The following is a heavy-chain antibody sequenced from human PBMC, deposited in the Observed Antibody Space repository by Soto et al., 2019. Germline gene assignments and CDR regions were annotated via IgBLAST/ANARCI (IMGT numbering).Heavy chain of an antibody. Sequence: PSETLSLTCTVSGGSISSGDYYWSWIRQPPGKGLEWIGYIYYSGSTYYNPSLKSRVTISVDTSKNQFSLKLSSVTAADTAVYYCARGLRKYYYDSSGYYYEDYWGQGTLVTVSS. D-gene: IGHD3-22*01. V-gene: IGHV4-30-4*01. CDR1: GGSISSGDYY. CDR3: ARGLRKYYYDSSGYYYEDY. J-gene: IGHJ4*02. CDR2: IYYSGST.